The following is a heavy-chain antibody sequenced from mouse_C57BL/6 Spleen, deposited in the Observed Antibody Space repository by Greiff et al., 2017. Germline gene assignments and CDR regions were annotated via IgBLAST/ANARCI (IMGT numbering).Heavy chain of an antibody. D-gene: IGHD2-1*01. CDR3: ARAYGNYALWYFDV. V-gene: IGHV5-17*01. CDR1: GFTFSDYG. J-gene: IGHJ1*03. CDR2: ISSGSSTI. Sequence: DVKLVESGGGLVKPGGSLKLSCAASGFTFSDYGMHWVRQAPEKGLEWVAYISSGSSTIYYADTVKGRFTISRDNAKNTLFLQMTSLRSEDTAMYYCARAYGNYALWYFDVWGTGTTVTVSS.